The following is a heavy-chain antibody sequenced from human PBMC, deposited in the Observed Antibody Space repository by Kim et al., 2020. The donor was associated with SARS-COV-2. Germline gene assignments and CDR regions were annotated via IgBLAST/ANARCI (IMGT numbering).Heavy chain of an antibody. D-gene: IGHD6-19*01. J-gene: IGHJ4*02. CDR3: ARVGYSSGWYFLDY. CDR1: GGSISSYY. V-gene: IGHV4-4*07. CDR2: IYTSGST. Sequence: SETLSLTCTVSGGSISSYYWSWIRQPTGKGLEWIGRIYTSGSTNYNPSLKSRVTMSVDTSKNQFSLTLSSVTAADTAVYYCARVGYSSGWYFLDYWGQGTLVTVSS.